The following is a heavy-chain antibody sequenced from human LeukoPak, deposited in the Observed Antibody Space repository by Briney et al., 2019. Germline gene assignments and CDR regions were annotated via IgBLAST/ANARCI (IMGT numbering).Heavy chain of an antibody. CDR3: AELGITMIGGV. V-gene: IGHV3-7*01. CDR2: VKQDGSEK. Sequence: GGSLRLSCAASGFTFSSYWMSWVRQAPGKGLEWVANVKQDGSEKYYVDSVKGRFTISRDNAKNSLYLQMNSLRAEDTAVYYCAELGITMIGGVWGKGTTVTISS. CDR1: GFTFSSYW. D-gene: IGHD3-10*02. J-gene: IGHJ6*04.